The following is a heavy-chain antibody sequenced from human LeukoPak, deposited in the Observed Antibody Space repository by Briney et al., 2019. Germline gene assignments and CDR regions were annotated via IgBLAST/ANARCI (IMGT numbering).Heavy chain of an antibody. CDR1: GYTFTSYA. V-gene: IGHV1-3*01. CDR3: ARDLPTVTTNWFDP. Sequence: ASVKVSCKASGYTFTSYAMHWVRQAPGQRLEWMGWINAGNGNAKYSQKFRGRVTITRDTSASTAYMELSSLRSEDTAVYYCARDLPTVTTNWFDPWGQGTLVTVSS. D-gene: IGHD4-17*01. J-gene: IGHJ5*02. CDR2: INAGNGNA.